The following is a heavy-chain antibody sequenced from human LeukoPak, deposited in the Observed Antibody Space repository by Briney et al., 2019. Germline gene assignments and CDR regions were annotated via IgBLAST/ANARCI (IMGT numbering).Heavy chain of an antibody. D-gene: IGHD3-10*01. CDR3: AGNSGITMVRGVIYYFDY. Sequence: GGSLRLSCAASGFTFSSYEMNWVRQAPGKGLEWVPYISSSGSTIYYADSVKGRFTISRDNAKNSLYLQMNSLRAEDTAVYYCAGNSGITMVRGVIYYFDYWGQGTLVTVSS. CDR2: ISSSGSTI. V-gene: IGHV3-48*03. J-gene: IGHJ4*02. CDR1: GFTFSSYE.